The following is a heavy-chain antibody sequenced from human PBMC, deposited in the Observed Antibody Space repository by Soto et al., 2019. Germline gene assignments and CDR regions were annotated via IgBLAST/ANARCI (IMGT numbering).Heavy chain of an antibody. CDR1: GYTFTSYY. CDR3: AKDRGYCDTSRCYLGHSFDI. Sequence: SCKXSGYTFTSYYVHWVRQAPGKGLEWVAVISHDGRSKFYGDSVKGRFTVSRDNSKNMVSLEMNSLRPEDTAVYYCAKDRGYCDTSRCYLGHSFDIWGQGTVVTVSS. CDR2: ISHDGRSK. V-gene: IGHV3-30*18. D-gene: IGHD2-15*01. J-gene: IGHJ3*02.